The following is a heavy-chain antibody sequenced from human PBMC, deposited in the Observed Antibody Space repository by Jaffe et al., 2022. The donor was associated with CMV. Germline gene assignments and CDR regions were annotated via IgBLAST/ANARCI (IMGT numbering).Heavy chain of an antibody. CDR3: AKGPTPTYDFWSGYLDY. CDR1: GFTFSSYA. V-gene: IGHV3-23*01. Sequence: EVQLLESGGGLVQPGGSLRLSCAASGFTFSSYAMSWVRQAPGKGLEWVSAISGSGGSTYYADSVKGRFTISRDNSKNTLYLQMNSLRAEDTAVYYCAKGPTPTYDFWSGYLDYWGQGTLVTVSS. J-gene: IGHJ4*02. D-gene: IGHD3-3*01. CDR2: ISGSGGST.